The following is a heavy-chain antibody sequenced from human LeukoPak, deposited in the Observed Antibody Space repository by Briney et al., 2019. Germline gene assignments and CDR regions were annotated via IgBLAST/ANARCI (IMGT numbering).Heavy chain of an antibody. CDR2: IYYSGST. CDR3: ARSPIVPTYLFDY. V-gene: IGHV4-59*08. J-gene: IGHJ4*02. CDR1: GGSISSYY. D-gene: IGHD2-2*01. Sequence: PSETLSLTCTVSGGSISSYYWSWIRQPPGKGLEWIGYIYYSGSTYYNPSLKSRVTISVDTSKNQFSLKLSSVTAADTAVYYCARSPIVPTYLFDYWGQGTLVTVSS.